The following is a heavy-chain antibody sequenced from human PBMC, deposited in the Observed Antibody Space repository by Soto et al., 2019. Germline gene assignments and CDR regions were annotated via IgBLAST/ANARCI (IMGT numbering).Heavy chain of an antibody. CDR2: IYYSGST. Sequence: PSETLSLTCTVSGGSISSSSYYWGWIRQPPGKGLEWIGSIYYSGSTYYNPSLKSRVTISVDTSKNQFSLKLSSVTAADTAVYYCARLPDYYYMDVWGKGTTVTVSS. V-gene: IGHV4-39*01. CDR1: GGSISSSSYY. J-gene: IGHJ6*03. CDR3: ARLPDYYYMDV.